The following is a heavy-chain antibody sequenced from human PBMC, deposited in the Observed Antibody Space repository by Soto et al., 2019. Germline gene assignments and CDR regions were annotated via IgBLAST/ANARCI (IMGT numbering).Heavy chain of an antibody. V-gene: IGHV2-5*02. D-gene: IGHD2-15*01. Sequence: QITLKESGPTVVQPTQTLTLTCSFSGFSLSTSAEGVAWIRQPPGKALEWLALIYWDDDERSSPFLKSRLTTAKVTCTNQVAITTPTIHPLETDAYFFAHKGGRGASMQLWGQGATDMVSS. J-gene: IGHJ6*02. CDR3: AHKGGRGASMQL. CDR2: IYWDDDE. CDR1: GFSLSTSAEG.